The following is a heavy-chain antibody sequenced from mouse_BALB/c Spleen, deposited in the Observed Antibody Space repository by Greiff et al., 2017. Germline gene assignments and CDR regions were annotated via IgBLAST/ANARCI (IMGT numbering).Heavy chain of an antibody. Sequence: QVQLQQSGAELAKPGASVKMSCKASGYTFTSYWMHWVNQRPGQGLEWIGYINPSTGYTEYNQKFKDKATLTADKSSSTAYMQLSSLTSEDSAVYYGARAGGLLGNYWFAYWGQGTLVTVSA. CDR3: ARAGGLLGNYWFAY. J-gene: IGHJ3*01. CDR2: INPSTGYT. CDR1: GYTFTSYW. D-gene: IGHD2-1*01. V-gene: IGHV1-7*01.